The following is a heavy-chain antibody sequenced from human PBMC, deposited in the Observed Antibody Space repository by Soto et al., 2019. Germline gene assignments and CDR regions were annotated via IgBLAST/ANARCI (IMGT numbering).Heavy chain of an antibody. D-gene: IGHD6-19*01. J-gene: IGHJ4*02. CDR3: ARDLSAGRLEYFDY. V-gene: IGHV4-30-4*01. CDR2: IYYSGGT. Sequence: SETLSLTCTVSGGSISSGDYYWSWIRQPPGKGLEWIGYIYYSGGTYYNPSLKSRVTISVDTSKNQFSLKLSSVTAADTAVYYCARDLSAGRLEYFDYWGQGTLVTVSS. CDR1: GGSISSGDYY.